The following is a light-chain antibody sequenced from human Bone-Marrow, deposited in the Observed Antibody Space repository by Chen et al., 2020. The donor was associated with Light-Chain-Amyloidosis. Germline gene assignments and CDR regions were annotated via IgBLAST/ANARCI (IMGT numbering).Light chain of an antibody. CDR1: QTISSNY. J-gene: IGKJ4*01. Sequence: EIVLTQSPGTLSWSPGEVANLSCRASQTISSNYLTWYQQKFGQAPRLLIYGSSSRATCIPDRFTGSGSETDFTLTINRLEPEEFAMYYCQQYGTSPLTFGGGTKVEIK. CDR3: QQYGTSPLT. CDR2: GSS. V-gene: IGKV3-20*01.